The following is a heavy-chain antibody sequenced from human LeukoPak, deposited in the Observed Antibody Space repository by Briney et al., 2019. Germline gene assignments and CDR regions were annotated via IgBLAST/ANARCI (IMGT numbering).Heavy chain of an antibody. CDR2: IYYSGST. D-gene: IGHD6-13*01. CDR3: ARDFAGPRNWFDP. V-gene: IGHV4-61*01. J-gene: IGHJ5*02. Sequence: SETLSLTYTVSGGSVSSGSYYWSWIRQPPGKGLEWIGYIYYSGSTNYNPSLKSRVTISVDTSKNQFSLKLSSVTAADTAVYYCARDFAGPRNWFDPWGQGTLVTVSS. CDR1: GGSVSSGSYY.